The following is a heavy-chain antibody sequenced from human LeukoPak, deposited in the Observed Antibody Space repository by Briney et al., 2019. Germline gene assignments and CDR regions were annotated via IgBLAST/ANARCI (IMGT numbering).Heavy chain of an antibody. CDR2: IRYDGSNK. V-gene: IGHV3-30*02. D-gene: IGHD3-10*01. CDR3: AKDPGHMVRGVIIRDHYFDY. CDR1: GFTFSSYG. Sequence: GGSLRLSCAASGFTFSSYGMHWVRQAPGKGLEWVAFIRYDGSNKYYADSVKGRFTISRDNSKNTLYLQMNSLRAEDTAVYYCAKDPGHMVRGVIIRDHYFDYWGQGTLVTVSS. J-gene: IGHJ4*02.